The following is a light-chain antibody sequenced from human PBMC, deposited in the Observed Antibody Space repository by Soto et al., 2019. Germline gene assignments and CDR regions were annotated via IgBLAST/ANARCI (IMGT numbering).Light chain of an antibody. CDR3: QQYDRLPRT. Sequence: EIVLTQSPGTLSLSPGERATLSCRASQSLSSTYLAWYQQRPGQAPRLLIYGASSRATGVPDRFSGSGSGTDFTLTISRLEPEDFAVYHCQQYDRLPRTFGQGTKVEIK. J-gene: IGKJ1*01. CDR1: QSLSSTY. CDR2: GAS. V-gene: IGKV3-20*01.